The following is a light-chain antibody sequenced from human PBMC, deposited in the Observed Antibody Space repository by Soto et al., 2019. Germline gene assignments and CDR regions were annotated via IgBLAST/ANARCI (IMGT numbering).Light chain of an antibody. CDR1: QSVNNNF. CDR3: QQYGDSPYT. V-gene: IGKV3-20*01. J-gene: IGKJ2*01. Sequence: EIVLTQSPATLSLSPGERAALSCGASQSVNNNFFAWYQQIPGQAPRLLIYGAYSRASGIPARFSGSGSGTDFTLTISRLEPEDFAVYYCQQYGDSPYTFGQGTKLQIK. CDR2: GAY.